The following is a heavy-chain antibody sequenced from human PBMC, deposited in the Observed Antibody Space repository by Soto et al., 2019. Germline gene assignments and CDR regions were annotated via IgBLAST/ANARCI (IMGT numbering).Heavy chain of an antibody. CDR1: GGSVSSGGYS. CDR3: ASGVPP. J-gene: IGHJ5*02. V-gene: IGHV4-30-2*01. D-gene: IGHD2-8*01. CDR2: ISPTGSP. Sequence: TSETLSLTCDVSGGSVSSGGYSWSWIRQPPGKGLEWIGFISPTGSPDYNPSLRSRVAISADTSKNQISLKLSSVTAADPAVYYCASGVPPWGPGPLVTVSS.